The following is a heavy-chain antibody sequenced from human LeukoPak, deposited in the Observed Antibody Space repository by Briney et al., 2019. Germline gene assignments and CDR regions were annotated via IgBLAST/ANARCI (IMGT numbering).Heavy chain of an antibody. CDR2: INHSGST. CDR1: GGSFSGYY. Sequence: SETLSLTCAVYGGSFSGYYWSWIRQPPGKGLEWIGEINHSGSTNYNPSLKSRVTISVDTSKNQFSLKLSSVTAADTAVYYCARPRPTKYSSSWYRTHVDFQHWGQGTLVTVSS. D-gene: IGHD6-13*01. J-gene: IGHJ1*01. CDR3: ARPRPTKYSSSWYRTHVDFQH. V-gene: IGHV4-34*01.